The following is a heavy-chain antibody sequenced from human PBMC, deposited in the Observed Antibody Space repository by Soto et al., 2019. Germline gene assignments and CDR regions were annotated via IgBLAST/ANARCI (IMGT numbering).Heavy chain of an antibody. CDR1: AYSLTSYG. Sequence: XSWNLSCFASAYSLTSYGIIWVRQAPVQGLEWMGWISAYNGNTNYAQKLQGRVTMPTDTSKSTAYMELRSLRSDDTAVYYCPREGRITMVRGYYSYYGMDVWGQGTTVTVSS. CDR2: ISAYNGNT. CDR3: PREGRITMVRGYYSYYGMDV. V-gene: IGHV1-18*04. D-gene: IGHD3-10*01. J-gene: IGHJ6*02.